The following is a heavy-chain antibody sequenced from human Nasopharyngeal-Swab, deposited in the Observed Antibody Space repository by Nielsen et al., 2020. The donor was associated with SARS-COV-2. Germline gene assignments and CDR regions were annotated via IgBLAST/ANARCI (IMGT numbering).Heavy chain of an antibody. D-gene: IGHD6-13*01. CDR2: IYWDDDE. CDR3: AKRQQLYYYYGMDV. Sequence: SGPTLVKPTQTLTLTCNFSGFSLSTGGEGVGWIRQPPGKALEWVALIYWDDDERYSPSLKSRLTITKDTSKNQVVLTMTNMDPVDTATYYCAKRQQLYYYYGMDVWGQGTTVTVSS. J-gene: IGHJ6*02. V-gene: IGHV2-5*02. CDR1: GFSLSTGGEG.